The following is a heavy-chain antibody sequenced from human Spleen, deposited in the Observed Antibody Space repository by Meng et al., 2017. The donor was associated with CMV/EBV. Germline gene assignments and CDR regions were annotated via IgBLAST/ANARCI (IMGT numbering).Heavy chain of an antibody. Sequence: GGSLRLSCAASGFTFSNYGMHWVRQAPGKGLEWVTLISYNGRYEDYADSAKGRFTISRDNSKNTLYLQMNSLKPEDAAIYYCARDANGNDAAFDIWGQGKMVTVSS. V-gene: IGHV3-30*19. D-gene: IGHD2-8*01. J-gene: IGHJ3*02. CDR3: ARDANGNDAAFDI. CDR2: ISYNGRYE. CDR1: GFTFSNYG.